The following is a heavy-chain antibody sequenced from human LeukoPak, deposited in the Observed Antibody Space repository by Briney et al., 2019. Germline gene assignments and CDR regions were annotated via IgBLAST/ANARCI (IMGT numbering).Heavy chain of an antibody. J-gene: IGHJ4*02. V-gene: IGHV3-23*01. CDR2: ISGSGGST. CDR1: GFTFSSYA. D-gene: IGHD3-22*01. CDR3: AKGHYYDSSGYSIDY. Sequence: GGSLRLSCAASGFTFSSYAMSWVRQAPGQGLEWVSGISGSGGSTYYAVSVQGRFTISRDKSKNTLYLQMNSLRAEDTAVYYCAKGHYYDSSGYSIDYWGQGTLVTVSS.